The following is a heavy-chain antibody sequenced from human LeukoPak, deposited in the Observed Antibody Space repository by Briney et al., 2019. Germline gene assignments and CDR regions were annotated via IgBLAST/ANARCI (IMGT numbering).Heavy chain of an antibody. CDR2: IGTGGHT. Sequence: GGSLRLSCSASGFSFSNYDMHWVRQEKGKGLEWVSSIGTGGHTYYAPSVKGRFTISRENAKNSLYLQMNSLVAGDTAIYYCRRGALEVPCDVWGQGTMVAVSS. J-gene: IGHJ3*01. V-gene: IGHV3-13*01. CDR1: GFSFSNYD. CDR3: RRGALEVPCDV. D-gene: IGHD2-2*01.